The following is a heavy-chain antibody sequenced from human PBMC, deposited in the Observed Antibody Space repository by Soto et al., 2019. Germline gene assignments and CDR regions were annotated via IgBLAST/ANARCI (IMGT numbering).Heavy chain of an antibody. CDR1: GYTFTSYA. CDR2: INAGNGNT. V-gene: IGHV1-3*01. Sequence: ASVKVSCKASGYTFTSYAMHWVRQAPGQRLEWMGWINAGNGNTKYSQKFQGRVTITRDTSASTAYMELSSLRSEDTAVYYCASSFGVVTDVDYWGPGTLVTVSS. CDR3: ASSFGVVTDVDY. D-gene: IGHD3-3*01. J-gene: IGHJ4*02.